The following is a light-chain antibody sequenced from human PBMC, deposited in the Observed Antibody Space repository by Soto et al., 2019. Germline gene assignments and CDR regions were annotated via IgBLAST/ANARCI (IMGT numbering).Light chain of an antibody. CDR3: QQYNNWPRT. J-gene: IGKJ1*01. CDR1: QSVSSN. Sequence: EVVMTQSPATLSVSPGERATLSCTASQSVSSNLAWYQQKPGQAPRLLIYGASTRATGIPARFSGSVSGTEFTLTIGRLQSEDFAVYYCQQYNNWPRTFGQGTKVEIK. V-gene: IGKV3-15*01. CDR2: GAS.